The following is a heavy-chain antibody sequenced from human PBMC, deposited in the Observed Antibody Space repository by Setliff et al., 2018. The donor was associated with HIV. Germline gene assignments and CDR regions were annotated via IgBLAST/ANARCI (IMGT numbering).Heavy chain of an antibody. CDR1: GGSITNSNW. V-gene: IGHV4-4*02. Sequence: SETLSLTCAVSGGSITNSNWWSWVRQSPGKRPEWIGNIYDGATTYYNPSLKSRVAISLDTPQNQFSLNVKSMTAADTAIYYCARRGSSWYSHWFDPWGQGTLVTVSS. D-gene: IGHD6-13*01. CDR3: ARRGSSWYSHWFDP. J-gene: IGHJ5*02. CDR2: IYDGATT.